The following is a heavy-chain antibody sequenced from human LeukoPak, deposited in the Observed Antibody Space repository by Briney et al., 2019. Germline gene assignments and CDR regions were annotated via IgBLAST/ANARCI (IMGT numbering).Heavy chain of an antibody. CDR1: GGSFSGYY. V-gene: IGHV4-34*01. CDR3: AGRADPQSAFDI. D-gene: IGHD6-19*01. Sequence: SETLSLTCAVYGGSFSGYYWSWIRQPPGKGLEWIGEINHSGSTNYNPSLKSRVTISVDTSKNQFSLKLSSVTAADTALYYCAGRADPQSAFDIWGQGTMVSVSS. CDR2: INHSGST. J-gene: IGHJ3*02.